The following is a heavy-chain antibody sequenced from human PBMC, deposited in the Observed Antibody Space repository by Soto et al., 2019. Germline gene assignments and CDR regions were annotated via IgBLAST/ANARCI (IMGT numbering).Heavy chain of an antibody. CDR3: ASLYYDDSSGYYYGPYYGMDV. D-gene: IGHD3-22*01. Sequence: QVQLVESGGGVVQPGRSLRLSCAASGFTFSSYAMHWVRQAPGKGLEWVAVISYDGSNKYYADSVKGRFTISRDNSKNTLYLQMNSLRAEDTAVYYCASLYYDDSSGYYYGPYYGMDVWGQGTTVTVSS. CDR2: ISYDGSNK. J-gene: IGHJ6*02. V-gene: IGHV3-30-3*01. CDR1: GFTFSSYA.